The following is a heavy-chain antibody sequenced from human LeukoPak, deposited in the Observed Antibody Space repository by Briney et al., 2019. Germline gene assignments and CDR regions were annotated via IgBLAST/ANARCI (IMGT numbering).Heavy chain of an antibody. CDR3: ATGSGWYSPDY. J-gene: IGHJ4*02. V-gene: IGHV1-58*01. CDR2: IVVGSGNT. CDR1: GFTFTSSP. Sequence: SVTVSCKASGFTFTSSPLQWVRQPRGQRLEWIGWIVVGSGNTNYAQNFQERVTITRDMSTNTAYMELSSLRSEDTAVYYCATGSGWYSPDYWGQGTLVTVSS. D-gene: IGHD6-19*01.